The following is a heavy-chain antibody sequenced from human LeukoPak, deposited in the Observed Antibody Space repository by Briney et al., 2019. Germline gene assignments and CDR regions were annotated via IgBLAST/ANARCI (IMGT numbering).Heavy chain of an antibody. V-gene: IGHV3-21*01. D-gene: IGHD3-16*01. CDR3: ARGEVAFGGVKGY. J-gene: IGHJ4*02. CDR2: ISNSSRYI. Sequence: GGNLRLSCAASGFTFCSYSMNWVRQAPGNGLKWVSSISNSSRYIYYADSVKGRFTISRDNAKNSLYLQMNSLRAEDTAVYYCARGEVAFGGVKGYWGQGTLVTVSS. CDR1: GFTFCSYS.